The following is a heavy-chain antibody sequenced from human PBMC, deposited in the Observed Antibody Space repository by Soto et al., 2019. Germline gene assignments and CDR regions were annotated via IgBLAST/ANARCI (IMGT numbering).Heavy chain of an antibody. D-gene: IGHD6-19*01. J-gene: IGHJ4*02. V-gene: IGHV3-30*18. Sequence: VQLVESGGGVVQPGRSLRLSCAASGFTFSDYAMHWVRQAPGKGLEWVAVVSHDGRNIHYADSVKGRFTISRDSSKNTVSLEITSLRAEDTAVCYCAKGGRQWLVTSDFNYWGQGALVTVSS. CDR3: AKGGRQWLVTSDFNY. CDR2: VSHDGRNI. CDR1: GFTFSDYA.